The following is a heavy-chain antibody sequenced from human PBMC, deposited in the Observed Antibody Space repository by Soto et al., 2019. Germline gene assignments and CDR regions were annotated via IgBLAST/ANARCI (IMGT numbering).Heavy chain of an antibody. CDR2: INPNGGGT. J-gene: IGHJ4*01. V-gene: IGHV1-2*04. Sequence: SVKVSCKASGYIFPDYYVHWVRQAPGEGLEWMGRINPNGGGTNYAQKFEGWVTMTTDTSISTAYMELSRLNFDDTAVYYCARGEQLVHFDSWGQGTLVTVSS. D-gene: IGHD6-6*01. CDR3: ARGEQLVHFDS. CDR1: GYIFPDYY.